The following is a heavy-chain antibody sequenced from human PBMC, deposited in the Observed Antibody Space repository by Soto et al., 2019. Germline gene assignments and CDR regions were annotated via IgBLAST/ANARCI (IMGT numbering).Heavy chain of an antibody. V-gene: IGHV4-59*02. D-gene: IGHD3-16*01. J-gene: IGHJ6*02. CDR3: ARYCTDCLWGSAVFYYYGMDV. CDR1: GCAVSSYY. Sequence: SETLSLSFTLSGCAVSSYYWSWVRPAPGKGLEWIGYIYYSGSTNYNPSLKSRVTISVDTSKNQFSLKLSSVTAADTAVYYCARYCTDCLWGSAVFYYYGMDVSGPG. CDR2: IYYSGST.